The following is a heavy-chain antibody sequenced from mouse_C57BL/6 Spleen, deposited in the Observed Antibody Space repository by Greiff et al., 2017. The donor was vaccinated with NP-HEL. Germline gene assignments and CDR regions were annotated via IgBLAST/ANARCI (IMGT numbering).Heavy chain of an antibody. CDR3: SRKRRSNYYFDY. CDR2: IYPGSGST. CDR1: GYTFTSYW. J-gene: IGHJ2*01. Sequence: VQLQQPGAELVKPGASVKMSCKASGYTFTSYWITWVKQRPGQGLEWIGDIYPGSGSTNYNEKFKSKATLTVDTSASTAYMQLSSLTSDDSAVYYCSRKRRSNYYFDYWGQGTTLTVSS. D-gene: IGHD4-1*01. V-gene: IGHV1-55*01.